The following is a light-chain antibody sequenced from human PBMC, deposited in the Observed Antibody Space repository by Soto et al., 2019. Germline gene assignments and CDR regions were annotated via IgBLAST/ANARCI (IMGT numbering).Light chain of an antibody. CDR3: QQYNNWPPYT. CDR1: PSLTSSY. CDR2: GAS. J-gene: IGKJ2*01. Sequence: EIVLTQSPGTLSLSPGERATLSCRASPSLTSSYLAWYQQKPGQAPRLLIYGASTRATGIPARFSGSGSGTEFTLTISSLQSEDFAVYYCQQYNNWPPYTFGQGTKLEIK. V-gene: IGKV3-15*01.